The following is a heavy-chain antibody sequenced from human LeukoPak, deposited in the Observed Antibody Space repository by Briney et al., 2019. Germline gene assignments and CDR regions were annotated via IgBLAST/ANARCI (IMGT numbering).Heavy chain of an antibody. CDR1: GGSFSGYY. Sequence: PSETLSLTCAVYGGSFSGYYRSWIRQPPGKGLEWIGEINHSGSTNYNPSLKSRVTISVDTSKNQFSLKLSSVTAADTAVYYCARGGYSFSVYNWFDPWGQGTLVTVSS. CDR3: ARGGYSFSVYNWFDP. CDR2: INHSGST. V-gene: IGHV4-34*01. J-gene: IGHJ5*02. D-gene: IGHD2-15*01.